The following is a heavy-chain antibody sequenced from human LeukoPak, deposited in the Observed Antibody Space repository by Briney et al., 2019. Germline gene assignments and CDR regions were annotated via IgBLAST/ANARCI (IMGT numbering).Heavy chain of an antibody. CDR2: IYYSGST. Sequence: SETLSLTCAVSGTSISSGGYSWSWIRQPPGKGLEWIGYIYYSGSTYYNPSLKSRVTISVDTSKNQFSLKLSSVTAADTAVYYCARHRLFSPYAFDIWGQGTMVTVSS. CDR3: ARHRLFSPYAFDI. CDR1: GTSISSGGYS. J-gene: IGHJ3*02. V-gene: IGHV4-30-2*01.